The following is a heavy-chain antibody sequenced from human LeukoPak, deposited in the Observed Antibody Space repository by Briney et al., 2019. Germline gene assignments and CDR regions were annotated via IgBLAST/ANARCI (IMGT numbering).Heavy chain of an antibody. V-gene: IGHV3-72*01. CDR1: GFTFSDHY. CDR3: ARSGYYYYGMDV. J-gene: IGHJ6*02. CDR2: TRNKANSYTT. Sequence: PGGSLRLSCAASGFTFSDHYMDWVRQAPGKGLEWVGRTRNKANSYTTEYAASVKGRFTISRDDSKNSLYLQMNSLKTEDTAVYYCARSGYYYYGMDVWGQGTTVTVSS.